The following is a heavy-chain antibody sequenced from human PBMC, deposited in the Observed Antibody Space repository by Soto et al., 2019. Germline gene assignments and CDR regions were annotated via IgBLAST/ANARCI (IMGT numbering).Heavy chain of an antibody. V-gene: IGHV1-18*01. CDR1: GYTFTSYG. J-gene: IGHJ4*02. CDR3: ATGWFGEFVYYFDY. Sequence: ASVKVSCKASGYTFTSYGISWVRQAPGQGLEWMGWISAYNGNTNYAQTLQGRVTMTTDTSTSTAYMELRSLRSYDTAVYYCATGWFGEFVYYFDYWGQGTLVTVSS. D-gene: IGHD3-10*01. CDR2: ISAYNGNT.